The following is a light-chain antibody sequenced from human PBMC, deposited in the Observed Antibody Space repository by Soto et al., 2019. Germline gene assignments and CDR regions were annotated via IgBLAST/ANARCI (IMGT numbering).Light chain of an antibody. J-gene: IGKJ5*01. CDR2: AAS. CDR1: QSISSY. CDR3: QQSYTTSIT. Sequence: DIQMTQSPSSLSASVGDRVTIICRASQSISSYLNWYQQKPGKAPKLLIYAASSLQSGVPSRFSGSGSGTDCTLTISSLQPEDFATYYCQQSYTTSITFGQGTRLEI. V-gene: IGKV1-39*01.